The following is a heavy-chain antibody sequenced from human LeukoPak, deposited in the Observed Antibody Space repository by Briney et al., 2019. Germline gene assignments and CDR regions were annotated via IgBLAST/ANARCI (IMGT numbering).Heavy chain of an antibody. J-gene: IGHJ5*02. D-gene: IGHD1-14*01. Sequence: PLETLSLTCTVSGGSISSYYWSWIRQPPGKGLEWIGYIYTSGSTNYNPSLKSRVTISVDTSKNQFSLKLSSVTAADTAVYYCARSPGGTGGNWFDPWGQGTLVTVSS. CDR2: IYTSGST. CDR1: GGSISSYY. CDR3: ARSPGGTGGNWFDP. V-gene: IGHV4-4*09.